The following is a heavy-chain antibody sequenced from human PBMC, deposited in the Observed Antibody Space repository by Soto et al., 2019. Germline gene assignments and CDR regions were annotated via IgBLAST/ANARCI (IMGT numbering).Heavy chain of an antibody. Sequence: PSETLSLTCTVSGGSISSSSYYWGWIRQPPGKGLEWIGSIYYSGSTYYNPSLKSRVIISVDTSKNQFSLKLSSVTAADTAVYHCARRVRVGGYGHDAFDIWGQGTMVTVSS. CDR1: GGSISSSSYY. D-gene: IGHD4-17*01. J-gene: IGHJ3*02. CDR2: IYYSGST. V-gene: IGHV4-39*01. CDR3: ARRVRVGGYGHDAFDI.